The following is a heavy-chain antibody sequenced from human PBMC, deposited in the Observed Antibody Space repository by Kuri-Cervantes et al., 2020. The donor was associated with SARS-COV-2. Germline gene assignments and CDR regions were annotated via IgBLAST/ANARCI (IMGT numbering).Heavy chain of an antibody. Sequence: GESLKISCAASGFTFSNAWMSWVRQAPGKGLEWVGRIKSKTEGGTTDYAAPVKGRFTISRDDSKHTLYLQMNSLKTEDTAVYYCTTIYCSGGSCYSGYWGQGTLVTVSS. D-gene: IGHD2-15*01. CDR2: IKSKTEGGTT. J-gene: IGHJ4*02. V-gene: IGHV3-15*01. CDR1: GFTFSNAW. CDR3: TTIYCSGGSCYSGY.